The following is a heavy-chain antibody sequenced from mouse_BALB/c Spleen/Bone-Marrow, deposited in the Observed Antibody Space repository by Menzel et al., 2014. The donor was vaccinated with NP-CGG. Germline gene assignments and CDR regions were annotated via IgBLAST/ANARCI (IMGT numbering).Heavy chain of an antibody. Sequence: VKLMESGPGWVAPLQSLSFTCTVSGFSLSSYGVSWVRLPLGKGLEWLGVLLGDGCTNYHSVLISRLNINKDNYKSQVFLKLNSLQTDDTATYYCTKEGRFRSTIITTFAYWGQRTLVTVS. V-gene: IGHV2-3*01. CDR2: LLGDGCT. J-gene: IGHJ3*01. CDR3: TKEGRFRSTIITTFAY. CDR1: GFSLSSYG. D-gene: IGHD2-12*01.